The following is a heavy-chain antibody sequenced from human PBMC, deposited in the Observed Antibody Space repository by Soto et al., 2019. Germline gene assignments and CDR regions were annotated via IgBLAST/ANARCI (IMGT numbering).Heavy chain of an antibody. CDR2: ISGSGGTT. D-gene: IGHD6-25*01. Sequence: EVQLLESGGGLVQPWRSLRLSCAASEFTFSSYAMSWVRQAPGKGLEWVSAISGSGGTTYYAASVKGRFTISRDYSKTTLFMQMNSLRAEDTAVYYCSKFFVERRRSSGWNWAVHDWCQGTLVTVSS. J-gene: IGHJ4*02. CDR3: SKFFVERRRSSGWNWAVHD. CDR1: EFTFSSYA. V-gene: IGHV3-23*01.